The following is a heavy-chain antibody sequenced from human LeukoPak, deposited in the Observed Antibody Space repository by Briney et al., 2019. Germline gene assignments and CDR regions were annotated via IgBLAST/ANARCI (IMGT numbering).Heavy chain of an antibody. Sequence: SETLSLTCTVSGGSISSYYWSWIRQPPGKGLEWIGYICYSGSTNYNPSLKSRTTVSVYTSKTQFSLKLSSVTAADTAVYYCARGARYSGYEGPYFDYWGQGTLVTVSS. V-gene: IGHV4-59*01. J-gene: IGHJ4*02. CDR2: ICYSGST. CDR1: GGSISSYY. D-gene: IGHD5-12*01. CDR3: ARGARYSGYEGPYFDY.